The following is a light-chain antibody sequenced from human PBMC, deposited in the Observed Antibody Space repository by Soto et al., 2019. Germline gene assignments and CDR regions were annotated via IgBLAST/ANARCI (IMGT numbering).Light chain of an antibody. Sequence: DHQMSLSPSTLFAPAGNIVTITCRASQSISSWLAWYQHKPGKAPKLLIYDASGLESGVPSRFSGSGSGTDVTLTISSLQPDDFATYYCQEYESYSPRTFGGGTKVDIK. CDR1: QSISSW. J-gene: IGKJ4*01. V-gene: IGKV1-5*01. CDR2: DAS. CDR3: QEYESYSPRT.